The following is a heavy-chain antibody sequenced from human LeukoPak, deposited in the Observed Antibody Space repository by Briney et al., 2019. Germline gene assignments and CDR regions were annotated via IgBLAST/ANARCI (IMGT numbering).Heavy chain of an antibody. CDR3: ARQGDTGSWYFDY. Sequence: PGGSLRRSCAVSGFTFTYYAMHWVRQAPGKGLEWVAVISRDGSNQQYADSVKGQVTISRDNSKSTLYLQMASLRAGDTAVYYCARQGDTGSWYFDYWGQGTLVTVSS. V-gene: IGHV3-30-3*01. D-gene: IGHD2-21*02. CDR2: ISRDGSNQ. CDR1: GFTFTYYA. J-gene: IGHJ4*02.